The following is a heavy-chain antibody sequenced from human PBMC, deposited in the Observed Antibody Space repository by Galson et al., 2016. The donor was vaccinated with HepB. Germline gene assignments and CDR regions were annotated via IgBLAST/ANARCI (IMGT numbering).Heavy chain of an antibody. D-gene: IGHD5-18*01. V-gene: IGHV3-7*01. Sequence: SLRLSCAGSGFTFSSEWMSWVRQAPGKGLEWVADIKQDGSVIHYADSVNGRFSISRDNAKSLVSLQMNSLRAEDTAVYFCATSRGYSYGPFWGQGTLVAVSS. CDR2: IKQDGSVI. CDR1: GFTFSSEW. CDR3: ATSRGYSYGPF. J-gene: IGHJ4*02.